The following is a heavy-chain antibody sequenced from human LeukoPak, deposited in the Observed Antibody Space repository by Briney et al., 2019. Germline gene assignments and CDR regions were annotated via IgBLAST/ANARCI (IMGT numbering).Heavy chain of an antibody. CDR1: GYTFTNYD. J-gene: IGHJ4*02. Sequence: ASVKVSCKASGYTFTNYDINWVRQATGQELEWMGYMNPNSGNTGYAQKFQGRVTITKNTSISTAYMELSSLRSEDTAVYYCAREGFDYWGQGTLVTVSS. V-gene: IGHV1-8*03. CDR2: MNPNSGNT. CDR3: AREGFDY.